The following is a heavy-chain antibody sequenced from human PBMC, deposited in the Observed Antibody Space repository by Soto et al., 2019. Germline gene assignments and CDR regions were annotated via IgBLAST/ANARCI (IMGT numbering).Heavy chain of an antibody. J-gene: IGHJ4*02. D-gene: IGHD3-9*01. CDR3: ARVTVNNVLAGPFDY. Sequence: GASVKVSCKASGYTFTCYFLHWVRQAPGQGLEWMGIINPGAGSTTYAQNFQGRVTMTSDTSTSTVFMELSSLRSDDTAVYYCARVTVNNVLAGPFDYWGQGTLVTVSS. CDR2: INPGAGST. V-gene: IGHV1-46*03. CDR1: GYTFTCYF.